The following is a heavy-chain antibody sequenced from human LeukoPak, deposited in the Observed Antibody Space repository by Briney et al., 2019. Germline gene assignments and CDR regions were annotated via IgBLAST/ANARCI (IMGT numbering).Heavy chain of an antibody. J-gene: IGHJ3*02. Sequence: PGGSLRLSCAASGFTVSSNYMSWVRQAPGKGLEWVSVIYSGGSTYYADSVKGRFTISRDNSKNTLYLQMNSLRAEDTAVYYCARGLAVAGYAFDIWGQGTMVTVSS. CDR1: GFTVSSNY. CDR2: IYSGGST. V-gene: IGHV3-53*01. CDR3: ARGLAVAGYAFDI. D-gene: IGHD6-19*01.